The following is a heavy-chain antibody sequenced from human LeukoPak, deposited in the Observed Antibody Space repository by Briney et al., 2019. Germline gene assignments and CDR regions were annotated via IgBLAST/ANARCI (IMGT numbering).Heavy chain of an antibody. CDR1: GGSISSYY. CDR2: IYYSGST. Sequence: SETLSLTCTVSGGSISSYYWSWIRQPPGKGLEWIGYIYYSGSTNYNPSLKSRVTISVDTSKNQFSLKLSSVTAADTAVYYCARANWQQLNRHFDYWGQGTLVTVSS. CDR3: ARANWQQLNRHFDY. D-gene: IGHD6-13*01. V-gene: IGHV4-59*01. J-gene: IGHJ4*02.